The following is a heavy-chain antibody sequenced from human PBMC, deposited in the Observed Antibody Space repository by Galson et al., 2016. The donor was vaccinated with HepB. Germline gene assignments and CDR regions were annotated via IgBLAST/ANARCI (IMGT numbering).Heavy chain of an antibody. Sequence: TLSLTCSVSGASISSGSHYWTWIRQHPGKGLEWIGCISYSGNAYYNPSLKSRLTISLDTSKNQFSLKLTSVTAADTAVYYCARDKRIGDGYDIWGQGTMVTVSS. D-gene: IGHD2/OR15-2a*01. CDR2: ISYSGNA. CDR1: GASISSGSHY. J-gene: IGHJ3*02. CDR3: ARDKRIGDGYDI. V-gene: IGHV4-31*03.